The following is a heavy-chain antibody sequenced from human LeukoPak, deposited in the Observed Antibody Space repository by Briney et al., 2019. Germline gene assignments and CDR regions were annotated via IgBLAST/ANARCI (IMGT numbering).Heavy chain of an antibody. CDR1: GFTLSSFT. V-gene: IGHV3-21*06. Sequence: GGSLRLSCVMSGFTLSSFTMHWVRQAPGKGLEWVASISSSSSHTXXADSLKGRFIISRDNAKNSLSLQMDSLSADDTAVYYCAKXLXWGGRWGQGTLVTVSS. CDR3: AKXLXWGGR. CDR2: ISSSSSHT. J-gene: IGHJ4*02. D-gene: IGHD7-27*01.